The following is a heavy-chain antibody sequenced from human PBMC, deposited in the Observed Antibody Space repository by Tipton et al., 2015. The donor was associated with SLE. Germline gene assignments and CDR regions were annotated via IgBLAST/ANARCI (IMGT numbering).Heavy chain of an antibody. CDR3: AREVFGVVPEGFFDS. CDR1: GGSISGYY. Sequence: TLSLTCSVSGGSISGYYWNWIRQPPGKGLEWIGYIFYSGSTKYNPSLKSRVTISLDPPKNHFSLNLISATAADTAVYFCAREVFGVVPEGFFDSWGQGALVTVSS. D-gene: IGHD3-3*01. CDR2: IFYSGST. V-gene: IGHV4-59*01. J-gene: IGHJ4*02.